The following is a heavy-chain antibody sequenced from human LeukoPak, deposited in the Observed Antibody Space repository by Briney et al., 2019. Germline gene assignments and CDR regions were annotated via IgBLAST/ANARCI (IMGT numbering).Heavy chain of an antibody. V-gene: IGHV3-48*02. CDR3: ARAFYGDYGMDV. CDR2: ISSSSSTI. D-gene: IGHD4-17*01. Sequence: GGSQRLSCAASGFTFRTYSMNWVRQAPGKGLEWVSYISSSSSTIHYADSVRGRFTISRDNAKNSLYLQINSPRDEDTAVYYCARAFYGDYGMDVWGQGTTVTVSS. J-gene: IGHJ6*02. CDR1: GFTFRTYS.